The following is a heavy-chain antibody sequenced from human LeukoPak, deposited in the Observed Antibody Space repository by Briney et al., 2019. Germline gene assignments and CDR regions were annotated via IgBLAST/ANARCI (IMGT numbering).Heavy chain of an antibody. CDR3: AKDNIVVVPAAPDY. Sequence: GGSLRLSCAASGFTFSSYGMRWVRQAPGKGLEWVAFIRYDGSNKYYADSVKGRFTISRDNSKNTLYLQMNSLRAEDTAVYYCAKDNIVVVPAAPDYWGQGTLVTVSS. CDR1: GFTFSSYG. J-gene: IGHJ4*02. CDR2: IRYDGSNK. V-gene: IGHV3-30*02. D-gene: IGHD2-2*01.